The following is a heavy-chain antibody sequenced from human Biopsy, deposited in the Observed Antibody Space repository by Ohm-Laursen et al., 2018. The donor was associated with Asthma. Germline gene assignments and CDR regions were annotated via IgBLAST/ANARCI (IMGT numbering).Heavy chain of an antibody. Sequence: GSSVKVSCKAPGGTFSNFAISWVRQAPGQGLEWLGGILTVFGTKNYAQKSQGRVTITADESTSTAYMEVTSLRSEDMAIYYCARCQVGYSSGWSLLLKKIYYSGMDVWGQGTAVTVSS. D-gene: IGHD6-19*01. CDR3: ARCQVGYSSGWSLLLKKIYYSGMDV. CDR1: GGTFSNFA. V-gene: IGHV1-69*01. J-gene: IGHJ6*02. CDR2: ILTVFGTK.